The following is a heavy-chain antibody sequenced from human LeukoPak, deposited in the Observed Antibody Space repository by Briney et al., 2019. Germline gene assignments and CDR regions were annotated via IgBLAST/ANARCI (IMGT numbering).Heavy chain of an antibody. D-gene: IGHD2-2*01. CDR1: GFTFSSYS. V-gene: IGHV3-21*01. Sequence: GGSLRLSCAASGFTFSSYSMNWVRQAPGKGLEWVSSIGSSSSYIYYADSVKGRFTISRDNAKNSLYLQMNSLRAEDTAVYYCAKDGPATVVPAVYYYYYYMDVWGKGTTVTVSS. CDR3: AKDGPATVVPAVYYYYYYMDV. CDR2: IGSSSSYI. J-gene: IGHJ6*03.